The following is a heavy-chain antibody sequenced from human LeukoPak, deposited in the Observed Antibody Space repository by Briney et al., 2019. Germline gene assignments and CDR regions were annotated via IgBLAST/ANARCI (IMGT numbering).Heavy chain of an antibody. V-gene: IGHV3-23*01. CDR2: ISGSGGST. D-gene: IGHD1-26*01. CDR3: AKENTKGGKNYPGMDV. Sequence: GGSLRLSCAASGFTFSSYAMSWVRQAPGKGLEWVSAISGSGGSTYYADSVKGRFTISRDNSKNTLFLQMNSLKAEDTAVYYCAKENTKGGKNYPGMDVWGQGTTVTVSS. J-gene: IGHJ6*02. CDR1: GFTFSSYA.